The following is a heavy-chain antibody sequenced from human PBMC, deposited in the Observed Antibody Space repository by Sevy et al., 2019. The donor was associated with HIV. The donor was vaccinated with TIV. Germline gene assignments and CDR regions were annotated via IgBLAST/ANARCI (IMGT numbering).Heavy chain of an antibody. CDR3: AKDIRLRTIAVAGTPDY. Sequence: GGSLRLSCAASGFTFSSYAMSWVRQAPGKGLEWVSAISGSGGSTYYADSVKGRFTISRDNSKNRLYLQMNSLRAEDTAVYYGAKDIRLRTIAVAGTPDYWGQGTLVTVSS. J-gene: IGHJ4*02. CDR2: ISGSGGST. CDR1: GFTFSSYA. V-gene: IGHV3-23*01. D-gene: IGHD6-19*01.